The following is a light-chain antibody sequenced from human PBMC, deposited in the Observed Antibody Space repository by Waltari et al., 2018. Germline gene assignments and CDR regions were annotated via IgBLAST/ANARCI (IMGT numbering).Light chain of an antibody. J-gene: IGKJ1*01. CDR1: QSVSSN. CDR3: QQYNNWPT. CDR2: GAS. V-gene: IGKV3-15*01. Sequence: DILMTQSPATLSVSPGERATLSCRASQSVSSNLAWYQQKPGQAPRLLIYGASTRATGIPARCSGSGSGTEFTLTISRLQSEDFAVYYCQQYNNWPTFGQGTKVEIE.